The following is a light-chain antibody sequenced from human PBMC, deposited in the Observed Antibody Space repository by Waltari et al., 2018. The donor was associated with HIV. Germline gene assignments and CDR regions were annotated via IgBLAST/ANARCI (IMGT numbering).Light chain of an antibody. Sequence: PLSLPVTPGEPASISCRSSQSLLHSNGYNYLDWYLQKPGQSPQLLIYLGSNRASGVPDRFSGSGSGTDFTLTISSLEAEDVAVYYCQQYFGSPFTFGPGTKVEIK. J-gene: IGKJ3*01. CDR1: QSLLHSNGYNY. CDR2: LGS. CDR3: QQYFGSPFT. V-gene: IGKV2-28*01.